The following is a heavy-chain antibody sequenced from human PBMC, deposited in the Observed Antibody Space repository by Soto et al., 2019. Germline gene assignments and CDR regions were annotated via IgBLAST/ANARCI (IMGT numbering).Heavy chain of an antibody. D-gene: IGHD1-26*01. Sequence: SETLSLTCTVSGGSISTYFWSWIRQPPGKGLEWIGHVYYSGSTNYNPSLKSRVTISVDTSKNQFSLKLSSVTAADTAVYYCARQGNSYYHYYMDVWGKGTTVTVSS. CDR1: GGSISTYF. CDR2: VYYSGST. J-gene: IGHJ6*03. V-gene: IGHV4-59*08. CDR3: ARQGNSYYHYYMDV.